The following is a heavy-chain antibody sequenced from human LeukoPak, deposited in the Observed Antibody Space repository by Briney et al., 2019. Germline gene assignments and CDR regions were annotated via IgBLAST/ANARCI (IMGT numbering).Heavy chain of an antibody. CDR3: ARRVASRPVYCFDY. Sequence: KPSETLSLTCTVSGGSISTYYWSWIRQPPGKGLEWICYVYYTGSTNYNPSLKSRVTISLDTSKNQFSLKLSSVTAADTAIYYCARRVASRPVYCFDYWGQGKLVTVSS. V-gene: IGHV4-59*01. D-gene: IGHD2-15*01. CDR2: VYYTGST. CDR1: GGSISTYY. J-gene: IGHJ4*02.